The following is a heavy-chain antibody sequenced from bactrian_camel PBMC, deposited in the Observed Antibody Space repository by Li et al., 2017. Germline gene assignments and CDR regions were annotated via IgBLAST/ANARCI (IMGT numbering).Heavy chain of an antibody. V-gene: IGHV3S40*01. D-gene: IGHD3*01. Sequence: VQLVESGGGLVRPGGSLRLSCAASGFTFKNYDMNWVRQAPGKGLEWVSRIDRSGTATNSEDSGNGRSTISRDNAKNTLYLQMNSLKPEDTAMYYCATDPLSPCYDVGRLGFRFWGQGTQVTVS. CDR2: IDRSGTAT. CDR3: ATDPLSPCYDVGRLGFRF. CDR1: GFTFKNYD. J-gene: IGHJ6*01.